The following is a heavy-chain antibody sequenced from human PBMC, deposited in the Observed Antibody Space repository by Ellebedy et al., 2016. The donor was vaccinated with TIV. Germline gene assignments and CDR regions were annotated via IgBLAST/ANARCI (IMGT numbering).Heavy chain of an antibody. CDR1: GYTFTGYY. Sequence: ASVKVSXXASGYTFTGYYLHWVRQAPGQGLEWMGWINLRNGATHYAQKFRDRVTMTSDASTTTAFMELSWLRSDDTAVYYCARSSGSGHDLWGQGTLVTVSS. CDR2: INLRNGAT. CDR3: ARSSGSGHDL. J-gene: IGHJ4*02. V-gene: IGHV1-2*02. D-gene: IGHD5-12*01.